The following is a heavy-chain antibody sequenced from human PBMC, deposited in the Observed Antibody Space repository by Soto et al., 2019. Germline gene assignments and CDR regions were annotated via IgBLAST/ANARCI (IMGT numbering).Heavy chain of an antibody. CDR2: IKQDGSEK. CDR3: ARDAGQYSSSWYVY. D-gene: IGHD6-13*01. CDR1: GFTFSSYW. Sequence: PGGSLRLSCAASGFTFSSYWMSWVRQAPGKGLEWVANIKQDGSEKYYVDSVKGRFTISRDNAKNSLYLQMNSLRAEGTAVYYCARDAGQYSSSWYVYWGQGTLVTVSS. V-gene: IGHV3-7*01. J-gene: IGHJ4*02.